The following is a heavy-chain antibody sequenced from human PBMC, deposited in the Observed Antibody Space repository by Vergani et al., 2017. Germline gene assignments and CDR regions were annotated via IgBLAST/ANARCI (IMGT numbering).Heavy chain of an antibody. CDR1: GGSFSGYY. CDR2: INRSGST. V-gene: IGHV4-34*01. CDR3: ARFVRQPNYYYYGMDV. J-gene: IGHJ6*02. Sequence: QVQLQQWGAGLLKPSETLSLTCAVYGGSFSGYYWSWIRQPPGKGLEWIGEINRSGSTNYNPSLKSRATISVDTSKNQFTLKLSSVTAADTAVYYWARFVRQPNYYYYGMDVWGQGTTVTVSS.